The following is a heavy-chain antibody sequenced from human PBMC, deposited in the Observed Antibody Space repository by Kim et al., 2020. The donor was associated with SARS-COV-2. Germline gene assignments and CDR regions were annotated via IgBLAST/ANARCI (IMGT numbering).Heavy chain of an antibody. CDR2: IWHDGTIE. Sequence: GGSLRLSCAASGFIFSNYAIYWVRQPPGKGLEWVALIWHDGTIEHYADSVKGRFTIFRDISKNTVYLEMNSLRGEDTAVYYCAKRGAGTSGDHRRTAGLGTDVGSQGTSVIVS. D-gene: IGHD2-2*01. CDR1: GFIFSNYA. CDR3: AKRGAGTSGDHRRTAGLGTDV. V-gene: IGHV3-30*02. J-gene: IGHJ6*02.